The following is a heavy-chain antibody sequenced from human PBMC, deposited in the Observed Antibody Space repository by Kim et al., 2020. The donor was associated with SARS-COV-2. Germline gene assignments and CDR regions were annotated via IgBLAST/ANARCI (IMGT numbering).Heavy chain of an antibody. D-gene: IGHD3-9*01. CDR1: GGTFSSYA. Sequence: SVKVSCKASGGTFSSYAISWVRQAPGLGLEWMGGIIPIFGTANYAQKFQGRVTITADESTSTAYMELSSLRSEDTAVYYCARDLYDILTGTKALYYYYGMDVWGQGTTVTVSS. V-gene: IGHV1-69*13. CDR2: IIPIFGTA. CDR3: ARDLYDILTGTKALYYYYGMDV. J-gene: IGHJ6*02.